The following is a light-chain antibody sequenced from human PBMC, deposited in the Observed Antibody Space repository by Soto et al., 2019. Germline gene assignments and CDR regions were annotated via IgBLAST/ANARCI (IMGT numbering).Light chain of an antibody. CDR2: DAS. J-gene: IGKJ1*01. CDR3: QQRSNWPPWT. V-gene: IGKV3-11*01. Sequence: EIVLTQSPATLSLSPGERATLSCRASQSVSSYLAWYQQKPGQAPRLLIYDASNRATGSPARFSGSGSVTDFTLTISSLEPEDFAVYYCQQRSNWPPWTFGQGTKVEIK. CDR1: QSVSSY.